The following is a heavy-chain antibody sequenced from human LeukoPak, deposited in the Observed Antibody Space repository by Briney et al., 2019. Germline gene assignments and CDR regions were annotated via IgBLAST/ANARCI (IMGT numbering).Heavy chain of an antibody. Sequence: PGGSLRLSCVASGITFTNYGIHWVRQAPGKGLQWMTSIIRDGADKYYADSVKGRFTISRDNSKDTVYLQMNSLRVDDTGTYYCSAPFDYWGQGILVTVSP. CDR3: SAPFDY. CDR2: IIRDGADK. D-gene: IGHD6-6*01. V-gene: IGHV3-30*02. CDR1: GITFTNYG. J-gene: IGHJ4*02.